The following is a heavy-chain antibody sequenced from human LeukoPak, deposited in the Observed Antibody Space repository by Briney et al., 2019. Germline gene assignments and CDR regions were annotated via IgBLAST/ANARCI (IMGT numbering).Heavy chain of an antibody. CDR1: DGSITNYD. D-gene: IGHD5-12*01. J-gene: IGHJ3*02. CDR2: VHYSGTT. CDR3: ASDVDSDAFDI. Sequence: SETLSLTCTVSDGSITNYDWSWVRQPPRKGLEFIGHVHYSGTTNYNPSLKSRVTISVDTSKNQFSLKLSSVTAADTAVYYCASDVDSDAFDIWGQGTMVTVSS. V-gene: IGHV4-59*01.